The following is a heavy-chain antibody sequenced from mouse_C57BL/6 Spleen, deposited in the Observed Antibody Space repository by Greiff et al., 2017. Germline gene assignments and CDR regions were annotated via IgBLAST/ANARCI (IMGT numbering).Heavy chain of an antibody. CDR2: INPYNGGT. J-gene: IGHJ2*01. V-gene: IGHV1-19*01. CDR3: AREGRGDDGFDY. Sequence: EVQLQQSGPVLVKPGASVKMSCKASGYTFTDYYMNWVKQSHGKSLEWIGVINPYNGGTSYNQKFKGKATLTVDKSSSTAYMELNSLTSEDSAVYYGAREGRGDDGFDYWGQGTTLTVSS. CDR1: GYTFTDYY. D-gene: IGHD2-12*01.